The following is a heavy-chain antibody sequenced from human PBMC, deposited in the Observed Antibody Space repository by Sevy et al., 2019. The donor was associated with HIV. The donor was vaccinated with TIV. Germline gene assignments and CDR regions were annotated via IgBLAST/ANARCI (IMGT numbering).Heavy chain of an antibody. J-gene: IGHJ6*02. D-gene: IGHD3-3*01. V-gene: IGHV3-30*18. CDR2: LSYDGSNK. CDR3: AKDGKDYDFWSGYYTTLYYYGMDV. CDR1: GFTFSSYG. Sequence: GGSLRLTCAASGFTFSSYGMHWVRQAPGKGLEWVAVLSYDGSNKYYADSVKGRFTISRDNSKNTLYLQMNSLRAEDTAVYYCAKDGKDYDFWSGYYTTLYYYGMDVWGQGTTVTVSS.